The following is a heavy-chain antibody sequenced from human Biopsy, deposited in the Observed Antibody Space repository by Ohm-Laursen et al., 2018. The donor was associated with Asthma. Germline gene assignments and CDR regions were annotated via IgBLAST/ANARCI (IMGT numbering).Heavy chain of an antibody. D-gene: IGHD2-2*01. CDR3: ARAGQCSSTSCYNPGWFDP. CDR2: INHSGST. Sequence: SDTLSLTCAVYGGSFSGYYWSWIRQPPGKGLEWIGEINHSGSTNYNPSLKSRVTISVDTSKNQFSLKLSSVTAVDTAVYYCARAGQCSSTSCYNPGWFDPWGQGTLVTVSS. CDR1: GGSFSGYY. V-gene: IGHV4-34*01. J-gene: IGHJ5*02.